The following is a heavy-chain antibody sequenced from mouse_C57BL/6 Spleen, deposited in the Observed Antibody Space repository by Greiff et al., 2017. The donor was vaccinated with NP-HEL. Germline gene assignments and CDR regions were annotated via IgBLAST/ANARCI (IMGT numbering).Heavy chain of an antibody. Sequence: EVQLVESGGGLVKPGGSLKLSCAASGFTFSSYTMSWVRQTPEKRLEWVATISGGGGNTYYPDSVKGRFTISRDNAKNTLYLQMSSLRSEGTALYYCARRPIYYDYGAWFAYWGQGTLVTVSA. D-gene: IGHD2-4*01. CDR1: GFTFSSYT. CDR3: ARRPIYYDYGAWFAY. J-gene: IGHJ3*01. CDR2: ISGGGGNT. V-gene: IGHV5-9*01.